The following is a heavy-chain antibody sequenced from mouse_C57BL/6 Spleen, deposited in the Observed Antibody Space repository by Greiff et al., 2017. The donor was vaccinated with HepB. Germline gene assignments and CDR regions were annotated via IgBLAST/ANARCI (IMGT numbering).Heavy chain of an antibody. CDR2: ISSGSSTI. D-gene: IGHD1-1*01. V-gene: IGHV5-17*01. CDR1: GFTFSDYG. Sequence: EVMLVESGGGLVKPGGSLKLSCAASGFTFSDYGMHWVRQAPEKGLEWVAYISSGSSTIYYADTVKGRFTISRDNAKNTLFLQMTSLRSEDTAMYYCVCNYYGRGYAMDYWGQGTSVTVSS. CDR3: VCNYYGRGYAMDY. J-gene: IGHJ4*01.